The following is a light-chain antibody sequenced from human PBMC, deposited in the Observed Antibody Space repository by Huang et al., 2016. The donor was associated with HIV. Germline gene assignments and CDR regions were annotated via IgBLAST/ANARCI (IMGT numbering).Light chain of an antibody. Sequence: EIVMTQSPATLSVSPGERATLSCTSSQSVSNNLCWYQQKPGEAPRLVIYGACTRATGIPARCSGSGSGKEFTLTISSLQSEDFAIYCCQQYHNWYTFGQGTKLEI. V-gene: IGKV3-15*01. CDR3: QQYHNWYT. J-gene: IGKJ2*01. CDR1: QSVSNN. CDR2: GAC.